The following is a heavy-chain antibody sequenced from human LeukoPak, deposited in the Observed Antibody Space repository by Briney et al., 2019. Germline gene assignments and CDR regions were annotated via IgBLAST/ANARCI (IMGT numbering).Heavy chain of an antibody. CDR1: GGSISSSSYY. V-gene: IGHV4-39*07. CDR3: ARDGNSPY. D-gene: IGHD2/OR15-2a*01. J-gene: IGHJ4*02. Sequence: SETLSLTCTVSGGSISSSSYYWGWIRQPPGKGLEWIGSIYYSGSTYYNPSLKSRVTISVDTSKNQFSLKLSSVTAADTAVYYCARDGNSPYWGQGTLVTVSS. CDR2: IYYSGST.